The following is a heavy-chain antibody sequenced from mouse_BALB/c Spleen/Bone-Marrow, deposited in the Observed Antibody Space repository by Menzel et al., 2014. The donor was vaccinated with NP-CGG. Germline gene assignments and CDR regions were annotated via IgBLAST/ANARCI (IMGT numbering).Heavy chain of an antibody. J-gene: IGHJ1*01. V-gene: IGHV1-69*02. Sequence: LQESGAELVKPGASVKLSCKASGYNFTSYWMNWVKQRPGQGLEWIGEIDPTDNYINYNQKVKGKGTLTVDKSSSTAYMQLSSLTSEDSAVYYCARPRGLYDYWYFDVWGAGTTVTVSS. CDR3: ARPRGLYDYWYFDV. D-gene: IGHD2-3*01. CDR1: GYNFTSYW. CDR2: IDPTDNYI.